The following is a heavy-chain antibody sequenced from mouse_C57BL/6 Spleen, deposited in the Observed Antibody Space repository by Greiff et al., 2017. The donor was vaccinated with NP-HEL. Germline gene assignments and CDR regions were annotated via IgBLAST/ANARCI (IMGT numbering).Heavy chain of an antibody. D-gene: IGHD2-1*01. CDR2: INYDGSST. CDR3: ARDQDGKGFDY. Sequence: EVHLVESEGGLVQPGSSMKLSCTASGFTFSDYYMAWVRQVPEKGLEWVANINYDGSSTYYLDSLKSRFIISRDNAKNILYLQMSSLKSEDTATYYCARDQDGKGFDYWGQGTTLTVSS. J-gene: IGHJ2*01. V-gene: IGHV5-16*01. CDR1: GFTFSDYY.